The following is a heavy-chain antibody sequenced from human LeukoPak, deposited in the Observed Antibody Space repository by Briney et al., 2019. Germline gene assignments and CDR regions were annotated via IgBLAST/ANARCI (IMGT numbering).Heavy chain of an antibody. Sequence: GGSLRLSCTGSGFTFGDHAMSWVRQAPGKGLEWVGFIRSKAYRVTTEYAASVKGRFTISRDDSASIAYLQMNSLRIEDTAVYYCARGPIQLWIHNAMDVWGQGTTVTVSS. CDR1: GFTFGDHA. J-gene: IGHJ6*02. CDR2: IRSKAYRVTT. V-gene: IGHV3-49*04. CDR3: ARGPIQLWIHNAMDV. D-gene: IGHD5-18*01.